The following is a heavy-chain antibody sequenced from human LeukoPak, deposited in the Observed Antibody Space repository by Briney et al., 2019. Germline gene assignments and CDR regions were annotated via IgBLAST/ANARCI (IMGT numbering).Heavy chain of an antibody. D-gene: IGHD3-10*01. J-gene: IGHJ5*02. CDR1: GGSISSYY. CDR3: ARQALLWFGELFTWFDP. V-gene: IGHV4-59*08. Sequence: SETLSLTCTVSGGSISSYYWSWIRQPPRKGLEWIGYIYYSGSTNYNPSLKSRVTISVDTSKNQFSLKLSSVTAADTAVYYCARQALLWFGELFTWFDPWGQGTLVTVSS. CDR2: IYYSGST.